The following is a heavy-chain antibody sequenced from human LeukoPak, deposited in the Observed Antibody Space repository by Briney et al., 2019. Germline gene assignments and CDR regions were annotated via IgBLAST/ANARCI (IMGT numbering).Heavy chain of an antibody. CDR1: GGSFSGYY. CDR3: ARYSYGALDY. V-gene: IGHV4-34*01. J-gene: IGHJ4*02. Sequence: PSETLSLTCAVYGGSFSGYYWSWIRQPPGKGLEWIGEINHSGSTNYNPSLKSRVTISVDTSKNQFSLKLSSVTDADTAVYYCARYSYGALDYWGQGTLVTVSS. D-gene: IGHD5-18*01. CDR2: INHSGST.